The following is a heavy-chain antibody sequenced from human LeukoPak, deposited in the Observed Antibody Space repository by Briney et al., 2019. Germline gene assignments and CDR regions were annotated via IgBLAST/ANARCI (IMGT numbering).Heavy chain of an antibody. D-gene: IGHD6-13*01. V-gene: IGHV3-43*02. CDR2: ISGDGGTT. Sequence: GGSLRLSCAASGFSFSNYAMSWVRQAPAKGLEWVSLISGDGGTTDYADSVKGRFTISRDNRRNSLYLHMNSLRTEDTALYFCAKVYVGSWYAYDHWGQGTLVTVSS. CDR3: AKVYVGSWYAYDH. J-gene: IGHJ4*02. CDR1: GFSFSNYA.